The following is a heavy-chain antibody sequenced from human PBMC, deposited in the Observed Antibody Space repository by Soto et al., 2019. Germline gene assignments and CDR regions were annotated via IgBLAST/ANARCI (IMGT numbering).Heavy chain of an antibody. D-gene: IGHD3-9*01. J-gene: IGHJ3*02. CDR1: GGSIGLYY. V-gene: IGHV4-59*08. Sequence: SETLSLTCTVSGGSIGLYYWSWIRQPPGKGLEWIGYIYSSGSTNYNPSLKSRVTISVDTSKNQFSLKLSSATAADTAVYYCARHVLRYFDWLLGPFDIWGQGTMVTVSS. CDR2: IYSSGST. CDR3: ARHVLRYFDWLLGPFDI.